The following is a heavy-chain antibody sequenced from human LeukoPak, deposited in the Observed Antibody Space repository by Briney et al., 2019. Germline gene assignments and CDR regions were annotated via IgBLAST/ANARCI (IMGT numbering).Heavy chain of an antibody. CDR3: ARGLSSGYRGNFDY. V-gene: IGHV4-59*01. D-gene: IGHD3-22*01. J-gene: IGHJ4*02. CDR2: IHYSGST. Sequence: SETLSLTCTVSGGSISSYHWSWIRQPPGKGLEWIGYIHYSGSTNYNPSLKSRVTISVDTSKNQFSLKLSSVTAADTAVYYCARGLSSGYRGNFDYWGQGTLVTVSS. CDR1: GGSISSYH.